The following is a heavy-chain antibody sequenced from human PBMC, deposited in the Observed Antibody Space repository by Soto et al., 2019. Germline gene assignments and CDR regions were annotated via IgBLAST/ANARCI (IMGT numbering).Heavy chain of an antibody. Sequence: GESLKISCKGSGYSFTSYWIGWVRQMPGKGLEWMGIIYPGDSDTRYSPSFQGQVTISADKSISTAYLQWSSLKASDTAMYYCERNKHYWGSGNLYGMDVWGQGTTVTVYS. CDR3: ERNKHYWGSGNLYGMDV. V-gene: IGHV5-51*01. CDR2: IYPGDSDT. J-gene: IGHJ6*02. D-gene: IGHD3-16*01. CDR1: GYSFTSYW.